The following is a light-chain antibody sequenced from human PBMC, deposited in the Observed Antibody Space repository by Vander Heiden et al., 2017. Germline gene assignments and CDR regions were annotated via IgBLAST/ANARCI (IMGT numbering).Light chain of an antibody. J-gene: IGKJ1*01. CDR2: WAS. CDR3: QQYDSTPRT. Sequence: VMTQSPDPLAVFLCERATIHCNSSQSGVYSSSNKNYLAWFQQKPGQPPKLLIYWASTRESGVPDRFSGGGSGTDFTLTISSLQAEDVAVYYCQQYDSTPRTFGQGTKVEIK. V-gene: IGKV4-1*01. CDR1: QSGVYSSSNKNY.